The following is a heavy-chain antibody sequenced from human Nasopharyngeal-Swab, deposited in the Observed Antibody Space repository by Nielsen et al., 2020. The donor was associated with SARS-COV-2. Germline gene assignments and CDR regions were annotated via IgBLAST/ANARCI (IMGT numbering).Heavy chain of an antibody. Sequence: GRQAPGKGLEWVSTLSGTGESTYYADSVTGRFAISRDNSNNTLYLQMHGLRAEDTAIYFCAKAWAAAGLSFYYYMGVWGKGTTVTVSS. V-gene: IGHV3-23*01. CDR2: LSGTGEST. CDR3: AKAWAAAGLSFYYYMGV. D-gene: IGHD6-13*01. J-gene: IGHJ6*03.